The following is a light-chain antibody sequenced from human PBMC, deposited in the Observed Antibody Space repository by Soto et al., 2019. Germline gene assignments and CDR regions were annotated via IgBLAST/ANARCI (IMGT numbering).Light chain of an antibody. J-gene: IGLJ2*01. Sequence: QSVLTQPASVSGSPGQSITISCTGTSSDVGGYNYVSWYQQHPGKGPKLMIYDVSNRPSGVSNRFSGSKSGNTASLTISGLQAEDEADYYCSSYTSSSTLVVFGGGTKVTVL. V-gene: IGLV2-14*01. CDR3: SSYTSSSTLVV. CDR1: SSDVGGYNY. CDR2: DVS.